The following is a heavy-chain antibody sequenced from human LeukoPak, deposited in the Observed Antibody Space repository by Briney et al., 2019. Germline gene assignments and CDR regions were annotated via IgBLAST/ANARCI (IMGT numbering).Heavy chain of an antibody. D-gene: IGHD3-22*01. Sequence: GGSLRLSCAASGFTFSSYAMGWVRQAPGKGLEWVSGISGSGGSTYYADSVKGRFTISRDNSKNTLFLQVNSLRAEDTALYYCVKSRARREGSSGSIDYWGQGTLVTVSS. CDR3: VKSRARREGSSGSIDY. CDR2: ISGSGGST. J-gene: IGHJ4*02. V-gene: IGHV3-23*01. CDR1: GFTFSSYA.